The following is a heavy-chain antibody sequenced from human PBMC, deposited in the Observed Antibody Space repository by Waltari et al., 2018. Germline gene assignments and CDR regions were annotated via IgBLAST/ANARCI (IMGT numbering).Heavy chain of an antibody. CDR3: AKGCEDLLPFDH. Sequence: EVQVEEAGGPSEEPGGALRLSCDASGFTPCTYFISWVRQAPGKGLEWSSASSHGGGYTNYADSVKGRFTISIDSSKNTIYLQMNSLRVEDTALYYCAKGCEDLLPFDHWGQGTLVTVST. V-gene: IGHV3-23*04. D-gene: IGHD2-15*01. CDR1: GFTPCTYF. J-gene: IGHJ4*02. CDR2: SSHGGGYT.